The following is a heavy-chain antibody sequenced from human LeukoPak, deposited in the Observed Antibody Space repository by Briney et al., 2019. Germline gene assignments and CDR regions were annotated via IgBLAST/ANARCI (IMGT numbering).Heavy chain of an antibody. D-gene: IGHD4-17*01. V-gene: IGHV3-33*01. CDR1: GFTISKYG. J-gene: IGHJ2*01. CDR2: IWHDGSKN. Sequence: GGSLRLSCAASGFTISKYGMQWVRQAPGKGLEGVAVIWHDGSKNSYADSVQGRFTISRDNPQNTLYLQMNSLRAEDTAVYYCARDRAYDDYAHRYFDLWGRGTLVTVSS. CDR3: ARDRAYDDYAHRYFDL.